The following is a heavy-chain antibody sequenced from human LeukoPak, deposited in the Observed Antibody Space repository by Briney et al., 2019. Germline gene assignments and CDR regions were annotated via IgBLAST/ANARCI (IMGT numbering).Heavy chain of an antibody. CDR3: ARAQRALDY. J-gene: IGHJ4*02. Sequence: GGSLGRDCTASGFTSTTYAVKWDRQAQGKGLVWVSGIGGGGTEYYADFVKGRFIISSDSSQNLVHLQMNSLTVEDTAVYCARAQRALDYWGQGTLVTVSS. CDR1: GFTSTTYA. V-gene: IGHV3-23*01. CDR2: IGGGGTE. D-gene: IGHD1-1*01.